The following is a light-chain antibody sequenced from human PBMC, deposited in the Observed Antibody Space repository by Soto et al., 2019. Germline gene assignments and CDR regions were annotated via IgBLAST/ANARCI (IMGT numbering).Light chain of an antibody. CDR3: QQHGSSVT. CDR1: QSVSSTS. V-gene: IGKV3-20*01. J-gene: IGKJ5*01. CDR2: GAS. Sequence: EIVLTQSPGTLSLSPGERATLSCRASQSVSSTSLAWYQQKPGQAPRLLIYGASSRATGIPDRFSGSGSGTDFTLTISRLEPEDFAVYYCQQHGSSVTFGQGXRL.